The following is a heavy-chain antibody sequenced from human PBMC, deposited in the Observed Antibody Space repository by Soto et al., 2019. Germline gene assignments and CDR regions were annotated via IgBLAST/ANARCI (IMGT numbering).Heavy chain of an antibody. J-gene: IGHJ3*02. Sequence: ASVKVSCKASGYTFTSYDINWVRQATGQGLEWMGWMNPNSGNTGYAQKFQGRVTMTRHTSISTAYMELSSMRSEDTAVYYCARGYDYIWESYRLSSADAFDIWGQGTMVTVSS. CDR3: ARGYDYIWESYRLSSADAFDI. CDR1: GYTFTSYD. V-gene: IGHV1-8*01. D-gene: IGHD3-16*02. CDR2: MNPNSGNT.